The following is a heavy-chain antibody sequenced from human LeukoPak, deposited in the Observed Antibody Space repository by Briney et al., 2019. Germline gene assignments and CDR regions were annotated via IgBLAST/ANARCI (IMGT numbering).Heavy chain of an antibody. CDR3: AGLVTTDYYFDY. D-gene: IGHD4-11*01. Sequence: PSVKVSCKVSGGTFSSYAISWVRQAPGQGLEWMGRIIPIFGIANYAQKFQGRVTITADKSTSTAYMELSSLRSEDTAVYYCAGLVTTDYYFDYWGQGTLVTVSS. J-gene: IGHJ4*02. CDR1: GGTFSSYA. CDR2: IIPIFGIA. V-gene: IGHV1-69*04.